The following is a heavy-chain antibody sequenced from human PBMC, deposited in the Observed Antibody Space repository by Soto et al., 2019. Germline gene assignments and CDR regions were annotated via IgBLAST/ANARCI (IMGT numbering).Heavy chain of an antibody. V-gene: IGHV4-39*01. CDR2: IYYSGST. CDR3: ASMPDLDSIAAAGNDY. CDR1: GGSISSSSYY. Sequence: SETLSLTCTVSGGSISSSSYYWGWIRQPPGKGLEWIGSIYYSGSTYYNPSLKSRVTISVDTSKNQFSLKLSSVTAADTAVYYCASMPDLDSIAAAGNDYWGQGTLVTVSS. D-gene: IGHD6-13*01. J-gene: IGHJ4*02.